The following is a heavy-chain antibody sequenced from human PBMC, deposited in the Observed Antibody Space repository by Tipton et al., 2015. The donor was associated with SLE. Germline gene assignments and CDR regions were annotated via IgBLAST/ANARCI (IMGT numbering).Heavy chain of an antibody. V-gene: IGHV4-4*07. D-gene: IGHD6-13*01. CDR1: GGSISGYY. CDR3: ARTRDSWSGMAV. Sequence: TLSLTCTVSGGSISGYYWSWIRQSARKGLEWIGRIYIGGSTTYNPSLNSRVTMSGDTAKNQFSLTLISLTAADTAVYYCARTRDSWSGMAVWGQGTTVTVSS. CDR2: IYIGGST. J-gene: IGHJ6*02.